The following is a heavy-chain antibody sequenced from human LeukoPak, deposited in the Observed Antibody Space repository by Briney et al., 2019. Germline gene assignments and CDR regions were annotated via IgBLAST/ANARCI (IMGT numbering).Heavy chain of an antibody. CDR1: GFTFSSYS. CDR2: ISSSSSYI. Sequence: GGSLRLSCAASGFTFSSYSMNWVRQAPGKGLKWVSSISSSSSYIYYADSVKGRFTISRDNAKNSLYLQMNSLRAEDTAVYYCARDYHSSGYSPMDVWGQGTTVTVSS. D-gene: IGHD3-22*01. J-gene: IGHJ6*02. V-gene: IGHV3-21*01. CDR3: ARDYHSSGYSPMDV.